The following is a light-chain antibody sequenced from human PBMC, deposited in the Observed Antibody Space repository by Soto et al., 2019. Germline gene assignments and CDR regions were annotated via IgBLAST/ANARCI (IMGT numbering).Light chain of an antibody. CDR1: QGINNY. J-gene: IGKJ1*01. CDR2: SAS. CDR3: QKYDSAPRT. Sequence: DIRMTQSPSSLSASVGDSVTITCRASQGINNYLAWYQQKSGKVPVLLIYSASTLKPGIPSRFSGSGTGTDFTLTISSLQPEDFATYYCQKYDSAPRTFGQGTKVDIK. V-gene: IGKV1-27*01.